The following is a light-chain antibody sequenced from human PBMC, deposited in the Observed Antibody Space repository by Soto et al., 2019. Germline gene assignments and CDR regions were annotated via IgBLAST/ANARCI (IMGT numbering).Light chain of an antibody. Sequence: QSALTQPASVSGSPGQSITISCTGTSSDVGGYNYVSWYQQHPGKAPKLMIYEVSNRPPGVSNRFSGSKSGNTASLTISGLQAEDEAYYYCSSYTSSSTSFGTGTKLTVL. V-gene: IGLV2-14*01. CDR3: SSYTSSSTS. J-gene: IGLJ1*01. CDR2: EVS. CDR1: SSDVGGYNY.